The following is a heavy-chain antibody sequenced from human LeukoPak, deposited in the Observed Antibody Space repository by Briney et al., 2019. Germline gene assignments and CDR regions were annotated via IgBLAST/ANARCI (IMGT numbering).Heavy chain of an antibody. CDR3: ARHSKYYYDSSGSYVGYFQH. V-gene: IGHV4-59*08. J-gene: IGHJ1*01. CDR1: GGSIRSSH. Sequence: PSETLSLTCTVSGGSIRSSHWSWIRQPPGKGLEFIGYIYYSGSTNYNPSLKSRVTISVDTSKNQFSLKLSSVTAADTAVYYCARHSKYYYDSSGSYVGYFQHWGQGTLVTVSS. D-gene: IGHD3-22*01. CDR2: IYYSGST.